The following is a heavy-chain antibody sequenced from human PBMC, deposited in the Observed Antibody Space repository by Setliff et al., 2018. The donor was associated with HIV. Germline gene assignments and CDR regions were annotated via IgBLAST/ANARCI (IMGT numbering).Heavy chain of an antibody. CDR3: ARGTLNYLDY. J-gene: IGHJ4*02. Sequence: SETLSLTCSVTGDSVNNGGFFGNWIRQTPGKGLEWIGNVYYRGSTKYNPSLKSRVTLSVDTSKNQFDLKVNSVTAADTAVYYCARGTLNYLDYWGQGALVTVS. CDR1: GDSVNNGGFF. D-gene: IGHD2-8*01. V-gene: IGHV4-61*08. CDR2: VYYRGST.